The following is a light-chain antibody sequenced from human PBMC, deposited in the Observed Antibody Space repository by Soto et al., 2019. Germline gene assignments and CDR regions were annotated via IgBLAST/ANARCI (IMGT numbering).Light chain of an antibody. CDR3: HQYYSNPPNPT. CDR2: WAS. J-gene: IGKJ1*01. Sequence: DIVVTQSPDSLAVSLGERATINCKSSQSVFYSPNNKNYLAWYQQKPGQPPNLLIYWASTRGSGVPDRFSGSGSVTDFTLTISSLQYEAVALYYCHQYYSNPPNPTFGQGTKVEIK. CDR1: QSVFYSPNNKNY. V-gene: IGKV4-1*01.